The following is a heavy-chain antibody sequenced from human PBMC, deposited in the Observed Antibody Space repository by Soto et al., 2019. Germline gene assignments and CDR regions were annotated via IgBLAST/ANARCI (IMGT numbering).Heavy chain of an antibody. J-gene: IGHJ6*02. Sequence: ASVKVSCKASGFTFTSSAVQWVRQARGQRLEWIGWIVVGSGNTNYAQKFQERVTITRDMSTSTAYMELSSLRSEDTAVYYCAADPVVEWLRSGYYYGMDVWGQGTTVTVSS. CDR2: IVVGSGNT. V-gene: IGHV1-58*01. D-gene: IGHD5-12*01. CDR1: GFTFTSSA. CDR3: AADPVVEWLRSGYYYGMDV.